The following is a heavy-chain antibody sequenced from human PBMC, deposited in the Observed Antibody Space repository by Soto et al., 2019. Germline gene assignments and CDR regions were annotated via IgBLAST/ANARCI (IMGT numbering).Heavy chain of an antibody. D-gene: IGHD6-13*01. CDR1: GFTFDDYA. CDR3: ATIAAPGDDYFDY. J-gene: IGHJ4*02. CDR2: ISWNSGSI. V-gene: IGHV3-9*01. Sequence: VQLLESGGGLVQPGGSLRLSCAASGFTFDDYAMHWVRQAPGKGLEWVSGISWNSGSIGYADSVKGRFTISRDNAKNSLYLQMNSLRAEDTALYYCATIAAPGDDYFDYWGQGTLVTVSS.